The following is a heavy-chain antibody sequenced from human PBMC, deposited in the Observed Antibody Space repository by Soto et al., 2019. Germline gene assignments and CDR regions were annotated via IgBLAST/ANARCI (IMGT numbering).Heavy chain of an antibody. V-gene: IGHV3-11*01. D-gene: IGHD3-10*01. J-gene: IGHJ3*02. Sequence: QVQLVESGGGLVKPGGSLRLSCAASGFTFSDYYMSWIRQAPGKGLEWVSYISSSYTTYYADSVKGRFTISRDNAKNSLYLQMNSLRAEVTALYYCARVRSGDKWSDDAFDIWGQGTMVSVSS. CDR1: GFTFSDYY. CDR2: ISSSYTT. CDR3: ARVRSGDKWSDDAFDI.